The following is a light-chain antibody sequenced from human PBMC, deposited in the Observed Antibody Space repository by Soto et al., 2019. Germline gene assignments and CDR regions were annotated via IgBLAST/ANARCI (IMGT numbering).Light chain of an antibody. J-gene: IGLJ2*01. Sequence: QSVLTQPPSVSGAPGQRVTISCTGSSSNIGAGYDVHWYQQLPGTAPKLIIYGNSNRPSGVPDRFSGSKSGTSASLAISGLQDEEEADYYCQSQDTSAFVIFGRGTKVNVL. CDR3: QSQDTSAFVI. CDR2: GNS. CDR1: SSNIGAGYD. V-gene: IGLV1-40*01.